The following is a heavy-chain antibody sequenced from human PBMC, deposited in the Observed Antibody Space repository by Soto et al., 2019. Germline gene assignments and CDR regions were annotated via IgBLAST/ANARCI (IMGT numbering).Heavy chain of an antibody. J-gene: IGHJ5*02. V-gene: IGHV3-23*01. CDR3: AKDLESRGGNWFDP. CDR1: GFTFKNYV. Sequence: GGSLRLSCAASGFTFKNYVMSWVRQAPGKGLEWVSAISGSGGSTYYADSVKGRFTISRDNSKNTVYLQMNSLRAEDTAVFYCAKDLESRGGNWFDPWGQGTLVTVSS. D-gene: IGHD1-1*01. CDR2: ISGSGGST.